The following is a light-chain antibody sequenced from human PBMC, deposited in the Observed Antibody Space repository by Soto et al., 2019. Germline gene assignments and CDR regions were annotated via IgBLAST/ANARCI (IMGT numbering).Light chain of an antibody. J-gene: IGKJ1*01. Sequence: EIVLTQSPGTPYLSPGGRATLSCRASQSVSRNYVAWYQQRPGQAPRLLMYGASSRATGIPDRFSGSGSGTDFTLTISRLEPEDFAVYYCQQYDSSTKTFGQGTKVDIK. CDR3: QQYDSSTKT. CDR1: QSVSRNY. CDR2: GAS. V-gene: IGKV3-20*01.